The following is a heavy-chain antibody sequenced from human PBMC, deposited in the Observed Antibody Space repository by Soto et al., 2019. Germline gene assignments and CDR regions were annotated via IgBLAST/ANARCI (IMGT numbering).Heavy chain of an antibody. J-gene: IGHJ4*02. CDR2: SRNRGNNYVT. Sequence: PWGSLRLASEGSGFTVSEHYMDWVRQAPGKGREWVGRSRNRGNNYVTEYAASGKGRFATSRDDSKNSVHLQMNSLKADDTARYHCATYFGYISGLCGKGTLVT. CDR3: ATYFGYISGL. CDR1: GFTVSEHY. D-gene: IGHD5-18*01. V-gene: IGHV3-72*01.